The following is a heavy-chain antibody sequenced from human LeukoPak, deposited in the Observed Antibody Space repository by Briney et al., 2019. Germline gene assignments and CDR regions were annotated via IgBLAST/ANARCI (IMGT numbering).Heavy chain of an antibody. V-gene: IGHV4-34*01. J-gene: IGHJ5*02. D-gene: IGHD3-3*01. CDR1: GGSFSGYY. Sequence: SEALSLTCAVYGGSFSGYYWSWIRQPPGKGLEWIGEINHSESTNYNPSLKSRVTISVDTSKNQFSLKLSSVTAADTAVYYCARVRAYYDFWSGYWFDPWGQGTLVTVSS. CDR3: ARVRAYYDFWSGYWFDP. CDR2: INHSEST.